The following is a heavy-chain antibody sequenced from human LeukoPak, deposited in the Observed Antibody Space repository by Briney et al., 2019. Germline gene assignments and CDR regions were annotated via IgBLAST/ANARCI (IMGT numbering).Heavy chain of an antibody. CDR3: ARDSSYSTAI. J-gene: IGHJ3*02. CDR1: GFTFSIYW. Sequence: GGSLRLSCAASGFTFSIYWMHWVRQAPGKGLVWVLHINSDGSYTTYADSVKGRFTISRDSAKNTLYLQMNSLRAEDTAVYYCARDSSYSTAIWGQGTMVTVSS. D-gene: IGHD3-22*01. CDR2: INSDGSYT. V-gene: IGHV3-74*01.